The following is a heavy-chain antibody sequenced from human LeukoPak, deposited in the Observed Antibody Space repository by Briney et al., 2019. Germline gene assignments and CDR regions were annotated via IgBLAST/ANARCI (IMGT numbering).Heavy chain of an antibody. J-gene: IGHJ5*02. V-gene: IGHV3-30*02. D-gene: IGHD5-18*01. Sequence: TGGALRLCCGTSGFSFSSYGMPSVRQAPGKGLEWVAFIRYDGSNKYYADSVKGRFTISRDNSKNTLYLQMNSLRAEDTAVYYCAKDEGMGAAAMVDAFDPWGQGTLVTVSS. CDR3: AKDEGMGAAAMVDAFDP. CDR1: GFSFSSYG. CDR2: IRYDGSNK.